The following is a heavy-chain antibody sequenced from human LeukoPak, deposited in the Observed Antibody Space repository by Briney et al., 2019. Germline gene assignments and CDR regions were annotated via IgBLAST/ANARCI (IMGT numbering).Heavy chain of an antibody. D-gene: IGHD4-17*01. CDR2: ISSSPSTI. CDR3: ARDYGDGDYFYYYMDV. CDR1: GFTFSSYS. J-gene: IGHJ6*03. V-gene: IGHV3-48*04. Sequence: GGSLRLSCAASGFTFSSYSMNWVRQAPGKGLEWVSFISSSPSTIYYADSVKGRFTISRDNAKNSLYLQMNSLRAEDTAVYYCARDYGDGDYFYYYMDVWGKGTTVTVSS.